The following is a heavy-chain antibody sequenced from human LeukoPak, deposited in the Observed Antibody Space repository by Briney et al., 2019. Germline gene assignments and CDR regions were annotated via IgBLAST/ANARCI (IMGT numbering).Heavy chain of an antibody. V-gene: IGHV4-34*01. CDR3: ARDTQTGTLDY. Sequence: PSETLSLTCAVYGGSFSGYYWSWIRQPPGKGLEWIGEINHSGSTNYNPSPKSRVTISVDTSKNQFSLKLSSVTAADTAVYYCARDTQTGTLDYWGQGTLVTVSS. D-gene: IGHD1-1*01. CDR2: INHSGST. CDR1: GGSFSGYY. J-gene: IGHJ4*02.